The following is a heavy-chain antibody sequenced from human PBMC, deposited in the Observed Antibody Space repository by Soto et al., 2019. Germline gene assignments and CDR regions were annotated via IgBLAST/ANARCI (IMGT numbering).Heavy chain of an antibody. V-gene: IGHV1-3*01. CDR3: TSDAAVGVFDY. J-gene: IGHJ4*02. Sequence: ASVKVSCKASGYTFTTYAMHWVRQAPGQRLEWMGWINAVNGHTKYSQKFQGRVTIAGDTSASTAYMELSSLRSEDTAVYYCTSDAAVGVFDYWGQGTLVTVSS. CDR1: GYTFTTYA. CDR2: INAVNGHT. D-gene: IGHD1-26*01.